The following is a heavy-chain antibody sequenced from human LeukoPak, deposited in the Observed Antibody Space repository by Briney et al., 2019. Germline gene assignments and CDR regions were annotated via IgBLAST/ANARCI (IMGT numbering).Heavy chain of an antibody. CDR1: GGSISSYY. D-gene: IGHD2-15*01. CDR3: ARAPLDCSGGSCYSGYFDY. V-gene: IGHV4-59*01. CDR2: IYYSGST. Sequence: SESLSLTCTVSGGSISSYYWSWIRQPPGKGLEWTGYIYYSGSTNYNPSLKSRVTISVDTSKNQFSLKLSSVTAADTAVYYCARAPLDCSGGSCYSGYFDYWGQGTLVTVSS. J-gene: IGHJ4*02.